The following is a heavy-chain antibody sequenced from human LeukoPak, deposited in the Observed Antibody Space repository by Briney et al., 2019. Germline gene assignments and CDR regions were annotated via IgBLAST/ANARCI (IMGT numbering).Heavy chain of an antibody. D-gene: IGHD3-10*01. J-gene: IGHJ4*02. Sequence: GGSLRLSCAASEFSVGSNYMTWVRQAPGKGLEWVSLIYSGGSTYYADSVKGRFTISRDNSKNTLYLQMNSLRAEDTAVYYCARAPYYFFSGDSFPGQFERWGQGMLVTVSS. CDR2: IYSGGST. CDR1: EFSVGSNY. CDR3: ARAPYYFFSGDSFPGQFER. V-gene: IGHV3-66*01.